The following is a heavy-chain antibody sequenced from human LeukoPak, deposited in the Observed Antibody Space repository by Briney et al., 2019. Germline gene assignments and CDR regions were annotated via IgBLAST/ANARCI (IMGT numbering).Heavy chain of an antibody. V-gene: IGHV1-2*02. Sequence: SVKVSCKVSGYTLTELSMHWVRQAPGQGLEWMGWINPNSGGTNYAQKFQGRVTMTRDTSISTAYMELSRLRSDDTAVYYCARVQWSYSGYDYAFDIWGQGTMVTVSS. D-gene: IGHD5-12*01. CDR2: INPNSGGT. CDR1: GYTLTELS. CDR3: ARVQWSYSGYDYAFDI. J-gene: IGHJ3*02.